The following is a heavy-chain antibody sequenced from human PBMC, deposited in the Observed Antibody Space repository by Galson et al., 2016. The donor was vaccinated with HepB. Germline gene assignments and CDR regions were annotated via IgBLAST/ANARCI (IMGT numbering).Heavy chain of an antibody. CDR2: ISGRGGSS. V-gene: IGHV3-23*01. CDR3: AKTMVQDFFDD. CDR1: GFTFSSYA. Sequence: SLRLSCAASGFTFSSYAMSWVRQAPGKGLEWVSTISGRGGSSYYADSVKGRFTISRDISKNTVYVQMNSLRGEDTAVYYCAKTMVQDFFDDWGQGTLVTVSS. J-gene: IGHJ4*02. D-gene: IGHD4/OR15-4a*01.